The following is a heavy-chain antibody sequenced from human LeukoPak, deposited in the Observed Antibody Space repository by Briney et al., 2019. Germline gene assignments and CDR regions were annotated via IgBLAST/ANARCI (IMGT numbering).Heavy chain of an antibody. Sequence: GGSLRLSCAASGFKFDDYGMSWVRQAPGKGLEWVSFITPNADRTSYADSVEGRFTISRDNPRNTLYMQMNSLRDEDTAIYYCAIMHGYYDGSGYWVQWGQGTLVTVSS. D-gene: IGHD3-22*01. CDR2: ITPNADRT. V-gene: IGHV3-23*01. CDR1: GFKFDDYG. CDR3: AIMHGYYDGSGYWVQ. J-gene: IGHJ1*01.